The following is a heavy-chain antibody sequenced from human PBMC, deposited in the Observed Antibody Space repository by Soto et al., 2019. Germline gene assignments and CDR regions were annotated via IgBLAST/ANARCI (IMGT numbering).Heavy chain of an antibody. Sequence: QLQLQESSPGLVKPSETLSLTCSVSGGSISNSLNYWGWIRQPPGKGLEWIGTIYYTGNIYYNPSLKSRVTISLDTSRNQFSLRLSSVTAADTAVYYCARQGRCSISSCYDVGSPYNYFNPWGQGTLVTVST. D-gene: IGHD2-2*01. CDR3: ARQGRCSISSCYDVGSPYNYFNP. CDR1: GGSISNSLNY. V-gene: IGHV4-39*01. CDR2: IYYTGNI. J-gene: IGHJ5*02.